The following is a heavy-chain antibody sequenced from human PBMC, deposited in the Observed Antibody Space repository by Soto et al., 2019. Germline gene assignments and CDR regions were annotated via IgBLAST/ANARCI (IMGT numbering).Heavy chain of an antibody. CDR2: IKQDGSEK. Sequence: GGSLRLSCAASGFTFSSYWMSWVRQAPGKGLEWVASIKQDGSEKYYVDSVKGRFTISRDNAKNSLYLQMNSLRAEDTAVYYCARGMELLRYFDWLLYSPYWGQGTLVTVSS. CDR1: GFTFSSYW. V-gene: IGHV3-7*01. J-gene: IGHJ4*02. D-gene: IGHD3-9*01. CDR3: ARGMELLRYFDWLLYSPY.